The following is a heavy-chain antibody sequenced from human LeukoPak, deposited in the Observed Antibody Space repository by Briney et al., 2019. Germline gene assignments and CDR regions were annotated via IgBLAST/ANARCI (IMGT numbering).Heavy chain of an antibody. J-gene: IGHJ4*02. CDR3: ARHDILTGYYVVDY. Sequence: PSETLSLTCTVSGGSISSSSYYWGWIRQPPGKGLEWIGSIYYSGSTYYNPSLKSRVTISVDTSKNQFSLKLSSVTAADTAVYYCARHDILTGYYVVDYWGQGTLVTVSS. V-gene: IGHV4-39*01. CDR1: GGSISSSSYY. D-gene: IGHD3-9*01. CDR2: IYYSGST.